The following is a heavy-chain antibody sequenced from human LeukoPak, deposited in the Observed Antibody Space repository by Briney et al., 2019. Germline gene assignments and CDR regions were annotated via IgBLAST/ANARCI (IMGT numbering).Heavy chain of an antibody. J-gene: IGHJ3*02. CDR2: INPSGGST. Sequence: GASVKVCCKASGYTFTSYYMHWGRQAPGQGLEWMGIINPSGGSTSYAQKFQGRVTMTRDTSTSTVYMELSSLRSEDTAVYYCARTKWFGELKGAFDIWGQGTLVTVSS. CDR3: ARTKWFGELKGAFDI. V-gene: IGHV1-46*01. D-gene: IGHD3-10*01. CDR1: GYTFTSYY.